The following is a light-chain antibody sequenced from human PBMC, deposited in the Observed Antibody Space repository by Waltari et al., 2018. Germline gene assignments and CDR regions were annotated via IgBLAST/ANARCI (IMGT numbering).Light chain of an antibody. CDR2: CAS. CDR3: QQYYSPSST. CDR1: QSVSYSSNHKNY. V-gene: IGKV4-1*01. J-gene: IGKJ2*01. Sequence: DIVMTEAPDALAVALGERATINCKTSQSVSYSSNHKNYLAWYQQKPGQPPKVLMYCASTRESVLPDRFRGSGSRPDFPLPISRLLAEDVSVYSCQQYYSPSSTFGQGTKLDI.